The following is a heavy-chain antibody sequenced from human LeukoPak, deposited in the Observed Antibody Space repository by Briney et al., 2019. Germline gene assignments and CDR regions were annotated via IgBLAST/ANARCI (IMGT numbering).Heavy chain of an antibody. Sequence: GGSLRLSCAASGFSFTTYAMSWFRQAPGKGLEWVANIHDDGNVKNYVDSVKGRFTISRDNSKNTLYLQMGSLRAEDMAVYYCARAYGSGSYYDYWGQGTLVTVSS. CDR3: ARAYGSGSYYDY. J-gene: IGHJ4*02. V-gene: IGHV3-7*04. CDR1: GFSFTTYA. D-gene: IGHD3-10*01. CDR2: IHDDGNVK.